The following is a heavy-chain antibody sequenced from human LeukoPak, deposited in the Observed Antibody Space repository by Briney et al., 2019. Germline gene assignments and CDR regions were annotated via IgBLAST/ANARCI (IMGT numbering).Heavy chain of an antibody. J-gene: IGHJ6*02. Sequence: GGSRRLSCAASGFTFSIYWINWVRQAPGKGLEWVAFIKQDGTTIYSEDSVKGRFTISRDNAKNSVYLQMNSLTAEDTAVYYCARDVYRRLDVWGQGTTVIVSS. CDR2: IKQDGTTI. CDR1: GFTFSIYW. D-gene: IGHD2-8*01. CDR3: ARDVYRRLDV. V-gene: IGHV3-7*01.